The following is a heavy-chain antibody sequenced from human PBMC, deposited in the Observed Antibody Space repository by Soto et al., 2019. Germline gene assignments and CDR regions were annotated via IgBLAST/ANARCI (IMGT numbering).Heavy chain of an antibody. J-gene: IGHJ4*02. CDR3: AKEMPYTYGLDY. CDR2: TSYDGSLK. V-gene: IGHV3-30*18. CDR1: GFTFNNHG. Sequence: QVQLVESGGGVVQPGRSLRLSCAASGFTFNNHGMHWVRQAPGKGLEWVAFTSYDGSLKYSADSVKGRFTISRDNSKNTLYLQMNSLRADDTAVYFCAKEMPYTYGLDYWGQGSLVTVSS. D-gene: IGHD5-18*01.